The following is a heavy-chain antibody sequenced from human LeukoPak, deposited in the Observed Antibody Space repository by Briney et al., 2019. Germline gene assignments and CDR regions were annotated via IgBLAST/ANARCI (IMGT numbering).Heavy chain of an antibody. D-gene: IGHD3-22*01. J-gene: IGHJ3*02. CDR2: ISVYNVNT. V-gene: IGHV1-18*01. CDR1: GYTFSSYG. Sequence: ASVKVSCKASGYTFSSYGISWVRQAPGQGLEWMGWISVYNVNTNYAQELQGRVTMTTDTSTSTAYMELRSLRSDDTAVYYCARDRYYDSSGPDAFDIWGQGTMVTVSS. CDR3: ARDRYYDSSGPDAFDI.